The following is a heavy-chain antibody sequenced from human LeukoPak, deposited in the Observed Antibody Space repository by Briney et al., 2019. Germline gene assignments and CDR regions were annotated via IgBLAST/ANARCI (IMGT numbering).Heavy chain of an antibody. CDR2: INHSGST. J-gene: IGHJ4*02. V-gene: IGHV4-34*01. CDR3: ARSLTNYYDSSGYYYEQPYYFDY. Sequence: SETLSLTCAVYGGSFSGYYWSWIRQPPGKGLEWIGEINHSGSTNYNPSLKSRVTISVDTSKNQFSLKLSSVTAADTAVYYCARSLTNYYDSSGYYYEQPYYFDYWGQGTLVTVSS. D-gene: IGHD3-22*01. CDR1: GGSFSGYY.